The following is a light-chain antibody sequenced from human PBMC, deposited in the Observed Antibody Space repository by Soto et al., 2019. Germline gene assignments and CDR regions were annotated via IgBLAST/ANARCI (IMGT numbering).Light chain of an antibody. V-gene: IGKV2D-29*02. J-gene: IGKJ5*01. CDR3: MQSTQLPPT. CDR2: EVS. CDR1: QSLLHITGETF. Sequence: VMTQTPLSLSVAPGQPASISCKSSQSLLHITGETFLFWYLQKPGQSPQLLIYEVSTRVSGVPDRFSGSGSGTDFTLEISRVETDDGGIYYCMQSTQLPPTFGQGTRLGIE.